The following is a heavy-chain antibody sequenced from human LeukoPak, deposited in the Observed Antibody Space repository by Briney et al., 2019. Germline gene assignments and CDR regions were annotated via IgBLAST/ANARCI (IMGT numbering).Heavy chain of an antibody. J-gene: IGHJ4*02. V-gene: IGHV3-74*01. Sequence: GGSLRLSCVASGFTFRSYWMHWVRQVAGKGLVWVSPINSYGSTTNYADSVKGRFTISRDNAKNTLYLQMNSLRAEDTAVYYCARGGKGGNYVDYWGQGTLVIVSS. D-gene: IGHD1-26*01. CDR1: GFTFRSYW. CDR2: INSYGSTT. CDR3: ARGGKGGNYVDY.